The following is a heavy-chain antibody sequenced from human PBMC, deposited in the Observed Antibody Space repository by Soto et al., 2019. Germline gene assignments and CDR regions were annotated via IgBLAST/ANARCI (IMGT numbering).Heavy chain of an antibody. D-gene: IGHD2-15*01. CDR2: ISYDGNNK. CDR1: GFTFSSYA. V-gene: IGHV3-30-3*01. CDR3: ARDRAALTHYSYGMYV. J-gene: IGHJ6*02. Sequence: QVQLEESGGGVVQPGRSLRLSCAASGFTFSSYAMYWVRQAPGKGLEWMAVISYDGNNKYYADSVKGRFTISRDNSKNRVYLQMKSLRAEDTALYYCARDRAALTHYSYGMYVSGQGTTVTVSS.